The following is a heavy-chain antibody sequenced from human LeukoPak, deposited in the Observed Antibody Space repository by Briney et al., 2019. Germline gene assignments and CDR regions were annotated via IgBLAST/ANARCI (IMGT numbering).Heavy chain of an antibody. J-gene: IGHJ4*02. CDR3: ASQGSAYYFDF. CDR1: GYSITSGYD. CDR2: IYHTGST. Sequence: SETLSLTCTVSGYSITSGYDWGWIRQPPGKGLEWIGSIYHTGSTYYNPSLKSRVTISVDTSKNQFSLKPSSVTAADTAVYYCASQGSAYYFDFWGQGLLVTVSS. V-gene: IGHV4-38-2*02.